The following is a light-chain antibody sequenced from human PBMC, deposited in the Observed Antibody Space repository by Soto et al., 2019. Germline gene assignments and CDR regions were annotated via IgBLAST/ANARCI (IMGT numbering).Light chain of an antibody. V-gene: IGKV2-28*01. CDR3: MQAIQTPWT. Sequence: DIVITQSPLSLPFTPVDPSSISCGSSQSFLHSNGYNYLDWYLQKPGQSPQLLIYLGSNRSSGVPDRFSGSGSGTDFTLKISRVEAEDVGVYYCMQAIQTPWTFGQGTKVDI. CDR1: QSFLHSNGYNY. J-gene: IGKJ1*01. CDR2: LGS.